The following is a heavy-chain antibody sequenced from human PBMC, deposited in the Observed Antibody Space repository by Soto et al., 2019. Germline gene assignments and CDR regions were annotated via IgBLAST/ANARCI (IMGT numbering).Heavy chain of an antibody. D-gene: IGHD5-18*01. CDR3: ARVRGHSYGYVDY. V-gene: IGHV3-48*01. CDR1: GFTSFSYYS. J-gene: IGHJ4*02. CDR2: ISGRGSPI. Sequence: EVQLVESGGGLVQPGGSLRLSCAASGFTSFSYYSMNWVRQAPGKGLEWVSFISGRGSPIYYADSVRGRFTISRDNAKNSLSLELTSLRVEDTVVYYCARVRGHSYGYVDYWGQGTLVTVSS.